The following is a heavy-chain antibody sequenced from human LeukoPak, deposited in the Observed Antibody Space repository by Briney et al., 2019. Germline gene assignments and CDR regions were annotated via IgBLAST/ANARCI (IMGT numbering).Heavy chain of an antibody. D-gene: IGHD3-3*01. V-gene: IGHV4-34*01. CDR1: GGSLSGYY. CDR3: ARGGRLFGVVKGYYYYMDV. CDR2: INHSGST. Sequence: SETLSLTCAVYGGSLSGYYCSWIRQPPGEGLEWIGEINHSGSTNYNPSLKSRVTISVDTSKNQSSLTLSSVTAADTAVYYCARGGRLFGVVKGYYYYMDVWGKGTTVTVSS. J-gene: IGHJ6*03.